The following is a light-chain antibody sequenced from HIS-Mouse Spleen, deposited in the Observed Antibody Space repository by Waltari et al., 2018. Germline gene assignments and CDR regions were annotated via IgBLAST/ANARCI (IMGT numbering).Light chain of an antibody. V-gene: IGLV2-14*03. CDR2: GFS. Sequence: QSALTQPASVSGSPGQSITLPCTGTRSDVGGYNYVSGYHQHPGKATKLMIYGFSNRPSGVSNRFSGSKSGNTASLTISGLQAEDEADYYCSSYTSSSTLVFGGGTKLTVL. J-gene: IGLJ3*02. CDR3: SSYTSSSTLV. CDR1: RSDVGGYNY.